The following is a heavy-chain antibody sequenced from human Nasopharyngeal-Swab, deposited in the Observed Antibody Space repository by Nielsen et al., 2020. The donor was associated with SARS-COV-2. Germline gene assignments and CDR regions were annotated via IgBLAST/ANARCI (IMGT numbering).Heavy chain of an antibody. CDR2: ISSSSSTK. J-gene: IGHJ6*03. CDR3: TRRHTSGWYSGYYYYMDV. CDR1: GFTFSNYS. V-gene: IGHV3-48*04. Sequence: GESLKISCAASGFTFSNYSMNWVRQAPGKGLEWVSYISSSSSTKYYADSVKGRFTISRDNAKNSLYLQMNSLRAEDTAVYYCTRRHTSGWYSGYYYYMDVWGKGTTVTVSS. D-gene: IGHD6-19*01.